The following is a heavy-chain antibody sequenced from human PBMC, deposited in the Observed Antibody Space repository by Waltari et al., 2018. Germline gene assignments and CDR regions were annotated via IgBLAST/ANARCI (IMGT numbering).Heavy chain of an antibody. D-gene: IGHD3-10*01. CDR1: GYTFTGYY. V-gene: IGHV1-2*02. Sequence: QVQLVQSGAEVKKPGASVKVSCKASGYTFTGYYMHWVRQAPGQGLEWMGWINPNSGGTNYAQKVQGRVTMTRDTSISTAYMELSRLRSDDTAVYYCARGGGYYYGSGSYGWFDPWGQGTLVTVSS. J-gene: IGHJ5*02. CDR3: ARGGGYYYGSGSYGWFDP. CDR2: INPNSGGT.